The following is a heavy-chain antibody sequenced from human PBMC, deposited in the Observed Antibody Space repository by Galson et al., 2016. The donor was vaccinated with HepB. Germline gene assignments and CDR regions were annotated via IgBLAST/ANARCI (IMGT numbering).Heavy chain of an antibody. J-gene: IGHJ6*02. CDR2: ISNDGSKK. CDR3: AKDLYDFWSGHYLEYYYGMDV. Sequence: SLRLSCAASGFTFSNYGIHWVRQAPGKGLEWVALISNDGSKKYVGASLKGRFSISRDNSRNTLFLQMNRLRPEDTAVYYCAKDLYDFWSGHYLEYYYGMDVWGHGTTVTVSS. D-gene: IGHD3/OR15-3a*01. CDR1: GFTFSNYG. V-gene: IGHV3-30*18.